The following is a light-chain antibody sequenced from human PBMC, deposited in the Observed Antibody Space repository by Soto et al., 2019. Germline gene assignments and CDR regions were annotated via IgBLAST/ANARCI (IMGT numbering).Light chain of an antibody. V-gene: IGKV3-11*01. CDR1: RSVSTN. CDR3: QQRSNWPRT. Sequence: EIVLTQSPATLSLSPGETATLSCSASRSVSTNLAWYQQKPGQPPRLLIYDASNRATGIPARFSGSGSGTDFTLTISSLEPEDFAVYYCQQRSNWPRTFGQGTKVDIK. J-gene: IGKJ1*01. CDR2: DAS.